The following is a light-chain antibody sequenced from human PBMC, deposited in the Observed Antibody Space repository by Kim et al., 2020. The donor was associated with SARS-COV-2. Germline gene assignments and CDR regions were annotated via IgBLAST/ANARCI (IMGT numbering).Light chain of an antibody. CDR1: NSDIGGYDR. CDR2: EVS. J-gene: IGLJ3*02. CDR3: SSFTSSNTWV. Sequence: HSALTQPPSVSGSPGQSVTISCIGTNSDIGGYDRVSWYQQPPGTVPKLIIYEVSHRPSGATDRFSGSKSGSTASLTISGLRAEDEADYYCSSFTSSNTWVFGGGTQLTVL. V-gene: IGLV2-18*02.